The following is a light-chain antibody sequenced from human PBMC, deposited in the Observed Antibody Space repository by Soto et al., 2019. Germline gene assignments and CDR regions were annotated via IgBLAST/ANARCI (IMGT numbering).Light chain of an antibody. J-gene: IGLJ1*01. CDR1: SSDVGAYDY. CDR3: SSFAGSTNFPYV. V-gene: IGLV2-8*01. CDR2: EIN. Sequence: QSALTQPPSAYGSPGQSVTISCTGTSSDVGAYDYVSWYQQHPGKAPKLMIYEINKRPSGVPDRFSGSKSGNTASLTVSGLQAEDEADYYCSSFAGSTNFPYVFGTGTKLTVL.